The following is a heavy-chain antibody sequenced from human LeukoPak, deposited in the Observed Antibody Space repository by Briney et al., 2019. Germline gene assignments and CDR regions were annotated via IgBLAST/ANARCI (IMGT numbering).Heavy chain of an antibody. CDR2: IYYSGNT. Sequence: SETLSLTCTVSGGSISNYYWTWLRQPPGKGLEWIGYIYYSGNTNYNPSLKSRVTISLDTSKNQFSLKLRSVTAADTAVYYCARRIPTTPIWFDPWGQGTLVSVSS. J-gene: IGHJ5*02. CDR3: ARRIPTTPIWFDP. D-gene: IGHD1-1*01. CDR1: GGSISNYY. V-gene: IGHV4-59*08.